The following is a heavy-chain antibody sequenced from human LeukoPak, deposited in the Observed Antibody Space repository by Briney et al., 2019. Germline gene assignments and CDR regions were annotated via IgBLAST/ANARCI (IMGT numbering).Heavy chain of an antibody. V-gene: IGHV4-39*07. CDR3: ARESYDVLTGHRATLRFYYYYYMDV. CDR2: IYYSGST. CDR1: GGSLTSSSYY. J-gene: IGHJ6*03. Sequence: SETLSLTCTVSGGSLTSSSYYWGWIRQPPGKGLEWIGSIYYSGSTYYKSSLKSRVTISLDTSKNQFSLKLSSVTAADTAVYYCARESYDVLTGHRATLRFYYYYYMDVWGKGTTVAISS. D-gene: IGHD3-9*01.